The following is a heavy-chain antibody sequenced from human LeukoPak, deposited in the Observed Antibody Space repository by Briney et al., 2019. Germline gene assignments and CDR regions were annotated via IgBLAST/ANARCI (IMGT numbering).Heavy chain of an antibody. D-gene: IGHD3-10*01. V-gene: IGHV4-38-2*02. CDR1: GASISSGYY. CDR2: IYHSGST. CDR3: ARLWGVTMVRGVIITGWFDP. Sequence: SETLSLTCTVSGASISSGYYWGWIRQPPGKGLEWIGSIYHSGSTYYNPSLKSRVTISVDTSKNQFSLKLSSVTAADTAVYYCARLWGVTMVRGVIITGWFDPWGQGTLVTVSS. J-gene: IGHJ5*02.